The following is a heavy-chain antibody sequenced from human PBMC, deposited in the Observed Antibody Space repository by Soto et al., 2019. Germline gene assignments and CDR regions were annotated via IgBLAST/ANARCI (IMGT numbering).Heavy chain of an antibody. J-gene: IGHJ6*02. CDR1: GYTFTSYY. Sequence: GASVKVSCKASGYTFTSYYMHWVRQAPGQGLEWMGIINPSGGSTSYAQKFQGRVTMTRDTSTSTVYMELSSLRSEDTAVYYCAREPSPDREVEYYYGMDVWGQGTTVTVSS. V-gene: IGHV1-46*01. CDR3: AREPSPDREVEYYYGMDV. CDR2: INPSGGST. D-gene: IGHD1-1*01.